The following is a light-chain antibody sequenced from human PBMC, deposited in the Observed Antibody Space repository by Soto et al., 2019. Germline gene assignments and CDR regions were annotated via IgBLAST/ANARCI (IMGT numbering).Light chain of an antibody. V-gene: IGKV3-20*01. CDR2: GAS. Sequence: EIVLTQSPGTLSLSPGERATLSFRASQSVSSSHLAWYQQEPGQATRLLIYGASSRATGIPDRFSRSGSGKEFTLTISRLEPEDFAVYYCQQYCSSARTFGQGTKLEIK. CDR1: QSVSSSH. J-gene: IGKJ2*01. CDR3: QQYCSSART.